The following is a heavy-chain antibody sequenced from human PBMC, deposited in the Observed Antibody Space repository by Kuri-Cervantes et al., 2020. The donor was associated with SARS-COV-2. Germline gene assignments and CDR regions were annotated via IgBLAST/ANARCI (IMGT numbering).Heavy chain of an antibody. D-gene: IGHD3-10*01. CDR1: GFTFSSYA. CDR2: IKEDGNEK. CDR3: ATRGDYNSGFFDN. V-gene: IGHV3-7*01. J-gene: IGHJ4*02. Sequence: GGSLRLSCAASGFTFSSYAMHWVRQAPGKGLEWVANIKEDGNEKYYVDSVKGRFTISRDNAKNLLYLEMNSLRGEDTAVYYCATRGDYNSGFFDNWGQGTLVTVSS.